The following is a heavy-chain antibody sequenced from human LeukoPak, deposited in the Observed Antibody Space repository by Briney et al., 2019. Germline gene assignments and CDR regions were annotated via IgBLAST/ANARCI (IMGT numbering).Heavy chain of an antibody. D-gene: IGHD3-22*01. J-gene: IGHJ3*02. V-gene: IGHV3-30*18. CDR3: GKHHYDSSGYEAQDAFDI. CDR1: GFTFSSYG. CDR2: ITYDESNK. Sequence: GRSLRLSCAASGFTFSSYGMHWVRQAPGKGLEWVAVITYDESNKYYAESVKGRFTISRDKSKNTLYMQMNSLRAEDTAIYYCGKHHYDSSGYEAQDAFDIWGQGKMVTVS.